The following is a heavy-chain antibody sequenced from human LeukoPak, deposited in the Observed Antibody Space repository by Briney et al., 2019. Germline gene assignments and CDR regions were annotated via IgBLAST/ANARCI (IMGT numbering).Heavy chain of an antibody. CDR2: ISWNRGSI. Sequence: GRSLRLSCVASGFTFEDYAMHWVRQAPGKGLEWVSGISWNRGSIGYADSVKGRFTISRDDAKNSLYLQMNSLRPEGTALYYRAKDFVHSGSYGRVYQYGMDVWGQGTTVTVSS. D-gene: IGHD1-26*01. V-gene: IGHV3-9*01. J-gene: IGHJ6*02. CDR3: AKDFVHSGSYGRVYQYGMDV. CDR1: GFTFEDYA.